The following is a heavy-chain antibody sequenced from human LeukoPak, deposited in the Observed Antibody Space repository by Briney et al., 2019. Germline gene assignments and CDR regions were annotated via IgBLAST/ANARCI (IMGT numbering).Heavy chain of an antibody. CDR2: IKQDGSEK. Sequence: GGSLRLSCAASGFTFSSYWMSWVRQAPGKGLEWVANIKQDGSEKYYVDSVKGRFTISRDNAKNSLYLRMNSLRAEDTAVYYCAREGLYTWSDIYNAFDIWGQGTMVTVSS. D-gene: IGHD3-3*01. V-gene: IGHV3-7*01. CDR1: GFTFSSYW. CDR3: AREGLYTWSDIYNAFDI. J-gene: IGHJ3*02.